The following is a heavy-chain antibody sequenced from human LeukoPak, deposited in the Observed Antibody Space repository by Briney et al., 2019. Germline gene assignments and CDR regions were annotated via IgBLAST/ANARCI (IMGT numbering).Heavy chain of an antibody. J-gene: IGHJ4*02. CDR2: ITHTGNT. V-gene: IGHV4-34*01. Sequence: PSETLSLTCAVYGGSGNFYWSWVRQPPGKGLEWIGEITHTGNTHYNPSLKSRVSISLDTSKNQFFLKLRSVAAADTAVYYCAPIYGDYSDFDSWGQGTLVTVSS. CDR3: APIYGDYSDFDS. CDR1: GGSGNFY. D-gene: IGHD4-17*01.